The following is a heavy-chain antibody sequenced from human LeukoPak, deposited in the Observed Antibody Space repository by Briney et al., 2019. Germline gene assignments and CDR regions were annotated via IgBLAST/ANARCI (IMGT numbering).Heavy chain of an antibody. CDR1: GGSISSSSYY. CDR3: ARGPQTHLDY. CDR2: IYYSGST. Sequence: SETLSLTCTVSGGSISSSSYYWGWIRQPPGKGLEWIGSIYYSGSTYYNPSLKSRVTISVDTSKNQFSLKLSSVTAADTAVYSCARGPQTHLDYWGQGTLVTVSS. J-gene: IGHJ4*02. V-gene: IGHV4-39*01.